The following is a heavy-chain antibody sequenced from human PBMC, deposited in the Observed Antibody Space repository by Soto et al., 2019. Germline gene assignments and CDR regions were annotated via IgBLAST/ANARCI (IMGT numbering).Heavy chain of an antibody. J-gene: IGHJ4*02. D-gene: IGHD3-16*01. CDR2: INSDGSST. CDR1: GFTFSSYW. V-gene: IGHV3-74*01. CDR3: ARLGHWPGTENFGY. Sequence: EVQLVESGGGLVQPGGSLRLSCAASGFTFSSYWMHWVRQAPGKGLVWVSRINSDGSSTSYADSVKGRFTISRDNAKNALYLQMTSLRAEDTAAYYCARLGHWPGTENFGYWGQGTLVTVSS.